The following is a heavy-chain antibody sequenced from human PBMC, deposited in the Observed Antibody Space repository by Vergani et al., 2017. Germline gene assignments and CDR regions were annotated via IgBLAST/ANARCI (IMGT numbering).Heavy chain of an antibody. CDR3: ARGGQGGLTEFLYGMDV. D-gene: IGHD2-21*01. CDR2: INTNSGNP. V-gene: IGHV7-4-1*01. J-gene: IGHJ6*02. CDR1: GYTFTNYP. Sequence: QVQLLQSGSELKKPGASVRISCEASGYTFTNYPLIWVRQAPGQGLEFMGWINTNSGNPTYAPGFTGRFVFSLDTSVSTAYLQIRGLKAEDSAVYYCARGGQGGLTEFLYGMDVWGQGTRVTVSS.